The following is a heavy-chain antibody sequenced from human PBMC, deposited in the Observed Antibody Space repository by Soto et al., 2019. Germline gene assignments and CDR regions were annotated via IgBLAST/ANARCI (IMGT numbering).Heavy chain of an antibody. CDR3: ARDRRGGLEPHFDY. J-gene: IGHJ4*02. CDR2: ISSDSLGT. CDR1: GFSFSSYS. D-gene: IGHD3-3*01. V-gene: IGHV3-48*01. Sequence: WGSLRLSCRASGFSFSSYSIDWVRQAPGKSLEWIAYISSDSLGTYYAASVRGRFTVSRENGKNEVYLQMASLRGEDTGVYYCARDRRGGLEPHFDYWGPGTLVTVSS.